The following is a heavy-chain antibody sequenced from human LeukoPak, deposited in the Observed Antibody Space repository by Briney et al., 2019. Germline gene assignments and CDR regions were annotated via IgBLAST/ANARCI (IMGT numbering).Heavy chain of an antibody. CDR1: GFTFSDYY. CDR2: ISSSGSTI. Sequence: GGSLRLSCAASGFTFSDYYMSWIRQAPGKGLEWVSYISSSGSTIYYADSVKGRFTISRDNAKNSLYPQMNSLRAEDTAVYYCARALSGYSSSWYSHYDAFDIWGQGTMVTVSS. V-gene: IGHV3-11*04. CDR3: ARALSGYSSSWYSHYDAFDI. J-gene: IGHJ3*02. D-gene: IGHD6-13*01.